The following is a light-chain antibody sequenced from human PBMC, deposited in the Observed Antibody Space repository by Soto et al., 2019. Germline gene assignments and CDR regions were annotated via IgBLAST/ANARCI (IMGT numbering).Light chain of an antibody. CDR1: PSIGRW. Sequence: DIQMTQSPSTLSASVGDRVTITFRASPSIGRWVAWYQQKPGKVPQLLIYDASSLEIGVPSRFSGSGSGTEFTLTISSLQPDDFATYYCQHSTTFSGFTFGQGTKLESK. CDR2: DAS. CDR3: QHSTTFSGFT. J-gene: IGKJ2*01. V-gene: IGKV1-5*01.